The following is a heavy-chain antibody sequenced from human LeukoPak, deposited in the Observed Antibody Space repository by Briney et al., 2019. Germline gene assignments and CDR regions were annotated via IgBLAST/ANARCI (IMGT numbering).Heavy chain of an antibody. Sequence: GGSLRLSCAASRFTFNSYAMSWVRQAPGKGLEWVSVIGGSNGITFYVGSVKGRFTISRDNSKDTLYLQMNSLRAEDTAVYYCARDIGGRWDSSGYFDYWGQGTLVTVSS. CDR2: IGGSNGIT. CDR1: RFTFNSYA. CDR3: ARDIGGRWDSSGYFDY. D-gene: IGHD3-22*01. V-gene: IGHV3-23*01. J-gene: IGHJ4*02.